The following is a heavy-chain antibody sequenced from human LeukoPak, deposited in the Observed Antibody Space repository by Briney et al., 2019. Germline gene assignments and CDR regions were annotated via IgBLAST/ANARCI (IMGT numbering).Heavy chain of an antibody. CDR2: IIPMFGAR. D-gene: IGHD2/OR15-2a*01. Sequence: SVNVSCKASGGTFSSYAISWVRQAPGQGLEWMGGIIPMFGARNYAQKFQGRLTITTVKYTTTVYMELSSLRSEDTAVYYCAVVRGYSNNWPLGYIDYWGQGTLVTVSS. V-gene: IGHV1-69*05. CDR3: AVVRGYSNNWPLGYIDY. J-gene: IGHJ4*02. CDR1: GGTFSSYA.